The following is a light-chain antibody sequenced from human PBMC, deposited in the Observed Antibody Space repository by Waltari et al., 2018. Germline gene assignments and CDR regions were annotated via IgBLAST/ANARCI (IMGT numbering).Light chain of an antibody. J-gene: IGLJ3*02. CDR1: TNELGSYTY. CDR2: DVT. V-gene: IGLV2-11*01. Sequence: SALTQPRSVSGSPGPSVTISCTGTTNELGSYTYVSWYQQHPGKAPKLIILDVTKRPSGVPDRLSGSKSGNTASLTISGLRAEDEAEYYCCSYAGSYTWVFGGGTKLTVV. CDR3: CSYAGSYTWV.